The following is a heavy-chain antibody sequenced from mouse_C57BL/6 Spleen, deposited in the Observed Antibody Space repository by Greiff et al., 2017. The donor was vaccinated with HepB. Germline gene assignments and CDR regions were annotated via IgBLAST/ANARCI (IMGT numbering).Heavy chain of an antibody. CDR1: GFTFSSYG. D-gene: IGHD4-1*01. CDR3: ARHLELGLGFDY. Sequence: EVNVVESGGDLVKPGGSLKLSCAASGFTFSSYGMSWVRQTPDKRLEWVATISSGGSYTYYPDSVKGRFTISRDNAKNTLYLQMSSLKSEDTAMYYCARHLELGLGFDYWGQGTTLTVSS. J-gene: IGHJ2*01. V-gene: IGHV5-6*01. CDR2: ISSGGSYT.